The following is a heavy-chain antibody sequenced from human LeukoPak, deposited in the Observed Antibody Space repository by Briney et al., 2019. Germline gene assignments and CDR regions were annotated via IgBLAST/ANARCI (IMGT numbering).Heavy chain of an antibody. CDR3: ARDKRHSYGRYFDH. V-gene: IGHV4-59*01. J-gene: IGHJ4*02. D-gene: IGHD5-18*01. Sequence: SETVSLTCSVSGDSISTYHWNWIRKPPGKGLEWIGYVQSTGNSKYNPSLRSRVTMFVDTSKNQVALILSSVTAADTAVYYCARDKRHSYGRYFDHWGQGALATVCS. CDR2: VQSTGNS. CDR1: GDSISTYH.